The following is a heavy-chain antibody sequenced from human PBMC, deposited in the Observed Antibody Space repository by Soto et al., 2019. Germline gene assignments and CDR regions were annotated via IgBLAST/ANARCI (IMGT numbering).Heavy chain of an antibody. J-gene: IGHJ6*02. D-gene: IGHD1-26*01. CDR1: GFTFSDYW. CDR2: IDNAGSSA. Sequence: GGSLRLSCAVSGFTFSDYWMHWVRQAPGKGPVWVSRIDNAGSSARYADSVKGRFTISRDNAKNTVYLQMNSLRAEDTAVYYCTRVGGSVSGMDVWGQGTTVTVSS. V-gene: IGHV3-74*01. CDR3: TRVGGSVSGMDV.